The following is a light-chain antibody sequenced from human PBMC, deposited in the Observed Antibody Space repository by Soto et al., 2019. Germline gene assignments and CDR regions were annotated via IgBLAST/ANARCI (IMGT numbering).Light chain of an antibody. Sequence: EIQMTQSPSTLSASVGDRVTITCRASQGISGRLAWYQQKPGKAPNLLIYDVSNLDSGVPSRFSGTGSGTEFTLTINSLQSDDFATYYCQQYNSYSTFGPGTKVEVK. J-gene: IGKJ1*01. CDR2: DVS. V-gene: IGKV1-5*01. CDR3: QQYNSYST. CDR1: QGISGR.